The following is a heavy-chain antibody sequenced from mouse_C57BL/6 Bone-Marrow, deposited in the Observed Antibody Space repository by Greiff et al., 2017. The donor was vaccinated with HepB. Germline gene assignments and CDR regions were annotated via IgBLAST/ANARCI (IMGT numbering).Heavy chain of an antibody. J-gene: IGHJ1*03. CDR3: LYYYGSSWYFDV. CDR2: IDPENGDT. V-gene: IGHV14-4*01. Sequence: VQLQQSGAELVRPGASVKLSCTASGFNIKDDYMHWVKQRPEQGLEWIGWIDPENGDTEYASKFQGKATITADTSSNTAYLQLSSLTSEDTAVYYCLYYYGSSWYFDVWGTGTTVTVSS. CDR1: GFNIKDDY. D-gene: IGHD1-1*01.